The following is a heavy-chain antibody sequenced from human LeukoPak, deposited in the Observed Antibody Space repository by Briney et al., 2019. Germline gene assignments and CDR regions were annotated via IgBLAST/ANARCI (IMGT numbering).Heavy chain of an antibody. J-gene: IGHJ5*02. CDR3: AKVVAAINWFDP. CDR2: ISAYNGNT. CDR1: GYTFTSYG. D-gene: IGHD2-15*01. V-gene: IGHV1-18*01. Sequence: ASAKVSCKASGYTFTSYGISWVRQAPGQGLEWMGWISAYNGNTNYAQKLQGRVTMTTDTSTSTAYMELRSLRSDDTAVYYCAKVVAAINWFDPWGQGTLVTVSS.